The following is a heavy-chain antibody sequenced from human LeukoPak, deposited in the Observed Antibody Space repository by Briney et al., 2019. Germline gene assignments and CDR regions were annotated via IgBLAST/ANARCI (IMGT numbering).Heavy chain of an antibody. D-gene: IGHD3-3*01. V-gene: IGHV4-59*01. CDR3: ARVFSYPLRAPFDP. CDR1: GGSISSYY. Sequence: KASETLSLTCTVSGGSISSYYWSWIRQPPGKGLEWLGYIFYSGSTNYNPSLKSRVTISVDTSKNQFSLKLSSVTAADTAVYYCARVFSYPLRAPFDPWGQGTLVTVSS. J-gene: IGHJ5*02. CDR2: IFYSGST.